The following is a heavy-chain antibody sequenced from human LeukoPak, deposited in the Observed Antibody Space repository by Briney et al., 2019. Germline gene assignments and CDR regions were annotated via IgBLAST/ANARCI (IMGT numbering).Heavy chain of an antibody. CDR2: MNPNSGNT. Sequence: ASVKVSCKASGYTFTSCDINWVRQATGQGLEWMGWMNPNSGNTGYGQSFQGRITMTRDISIGTAYMELSNLTSEDTTIYYCTRGSSGRRDNWGQGTLVTVSA. CDR3: TRGSSGRRDN. J-gene: IGHJ4*02. D-gene: IGHD6-19*01. CDR1: GYTFTSCD. V-gene: IGHV1-8*01.